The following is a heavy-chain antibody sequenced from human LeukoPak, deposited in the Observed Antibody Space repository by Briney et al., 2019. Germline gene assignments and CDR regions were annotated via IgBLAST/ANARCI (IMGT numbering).Heavy chain of an antibody. J-gene: IGHJ4*02. Sequence: TSETLSLTCAVYGGSFSGYYWSWIRQPPGKGLEWIGEINHSGSTNYNPSLKSRVTISVDTSKNQFSLKLSSVTAADTAVYYCARGAAGYKTGVDYWGQGTLVTVSS. CDR3: ARGAAGYKTGVDY. CDR1: GGSFSGYY. D-gene: IGHD5-18*01. CDR2: INHSGST. V-gene: IGHV4-34*01.